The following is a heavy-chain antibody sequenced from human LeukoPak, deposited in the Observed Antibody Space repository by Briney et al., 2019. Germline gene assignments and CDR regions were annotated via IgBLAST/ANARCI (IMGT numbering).Heavy chain of an antibody. Sequence: ASVKVSCKASGYTFTGYYMHWVRQAPGQGLEWMGWINPNSGGTNYAQKFQGRVTMTRDTSSSAAYMELGRLRSDDTAVYYCARVGGSYYGNFDSWGQGTRVTVSS. D-gene: IGHD3-10*01. CDR1: GYTFTGYY. J-gene: IGHJ4*02. V-gene: IGHV1-2*02. CDR2: INPNSGGT. CDR3: ARVGGSYYGNFDS.